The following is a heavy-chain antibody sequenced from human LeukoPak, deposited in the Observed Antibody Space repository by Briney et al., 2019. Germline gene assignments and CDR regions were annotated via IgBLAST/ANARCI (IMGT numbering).Heavy chain of an antibody. CDR2: INPNSGGT. Sequence: ASVKVSCKASGYTFTGYFMHWVRQAPGQGLEWMGWINPNSGGTNYAQKFQGWVTMTRDTSISTAYMELSRLRSDDTAVYYCARGGITGTTRGPTRLNDAFDIWGQGTMVTVSS. V-gene: IGHV1-2*04. D-gene: IGHD1-20*01. CDR3: ARGGITGTTRGPTRLNDAFDI. J-gene: IGHJ3*02. CDR1: GYTFTGYF.